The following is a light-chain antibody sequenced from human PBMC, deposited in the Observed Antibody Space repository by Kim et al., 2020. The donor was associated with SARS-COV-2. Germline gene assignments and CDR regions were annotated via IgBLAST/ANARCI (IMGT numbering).Light chain of an antibody. CDR1: QSVLYSSNNKNY. CDR3: QQYDRTPWT. V-gene: IGKV4-1*01. CDR2: WAS. Sequence: DIVMTQSPDSLAVSLGERATINCKSSQSVLYSSNNKNYLAWYQQKPGQPPKLLIYWASIRESGFPDRFSGSGSGTDFTLTISSLQAEDVALYYCQQYDRTPWTFGQGTKVDIK. J-gene: IGKJ1*01.